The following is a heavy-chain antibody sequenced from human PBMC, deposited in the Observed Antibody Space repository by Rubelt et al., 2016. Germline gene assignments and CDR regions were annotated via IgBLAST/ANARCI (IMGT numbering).Heavy chain of an antibody. D-gene: IGHD6-25*01. CDR3: ARHEYGRETSGYDI. Sequence: QVQLQQWGAGLLKPSETLSLTCAVYGGSFSGYYWSWIRQPPGKGLEWIGEINHSGSTNYNPSLTSRVTISVDTSKNKFSLKLSSLTGAVTAVCYCARHEYGRETSGYDIWGQGSLVTVS. V-gene: IGHV4-34*01. CDR2: INHSGST. J-gene: IGHJ4*02. CDR1: GGSFSGYY.